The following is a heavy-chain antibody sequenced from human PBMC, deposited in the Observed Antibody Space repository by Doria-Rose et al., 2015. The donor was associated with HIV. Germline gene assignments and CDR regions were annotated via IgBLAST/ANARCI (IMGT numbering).Heavy chain of an antibody. Sequence: GPVLVKPTETLTLTCTVSGVSLSSPGMGVSWIRQPPGKALEWLANIFSDDERSYKTSLKSRLTISRCTSKSQVVLTMTDMDPVDTATYYCARIKSSRWYHKYYFDFWGQGTLVIVSA. CDR1: GVSLSSPGMG. V-gene: IGHV2-26*01. J-gene: IGHJ4*02. D-gene: IGHD6-13*01. CDR2: IFSDDER. CDR3: ARIKSSRWYHKYYFDF.